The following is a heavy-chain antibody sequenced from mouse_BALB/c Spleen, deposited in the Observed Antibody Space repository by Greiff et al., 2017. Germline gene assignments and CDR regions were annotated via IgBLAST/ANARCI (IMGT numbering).Heavy chain of an antibody. CDR2: ISDGGSYT. CDR1: GFTFSDYY. V-gene: IGHV5-4*02. CDR3: ARDGYADFY. D-gene: IGHD2-2*01. J-gene: IGHJ3*01. Sequence: EVKVVESGGGLVKPGGSLKLSCAASGFTFSDYYMYWVRQTPEKRLEWVATISDGGSYTYYPDSVKGRFTISRDNAKNNLYLQMSSLKSEDTAMYYCARDGYADFYWGQGTLVTVSA.